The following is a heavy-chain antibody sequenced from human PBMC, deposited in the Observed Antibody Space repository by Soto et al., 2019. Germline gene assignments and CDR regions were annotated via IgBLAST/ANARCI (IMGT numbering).Heavy chain of an antibody. CDR1: GGSSSRYY. CDR3: ARGGNCIVSSCPLGSHYGMDV. V-gene: IGHV4-34*01. D-gene: IGHD2-15*01. J-gene: IGHJ6*02. CDR2: IGHSGSA. Sequence: SETLSLTCALYGGSSSRYYWTWTRQPPGRGLEWVGEIGHSGSATYRPSLKSRVTLSVATSNNQFSLRLSSVTAADTAVYYWARGGNCIVSSCPLGSHYGMDVWGQGTTVTVSS.